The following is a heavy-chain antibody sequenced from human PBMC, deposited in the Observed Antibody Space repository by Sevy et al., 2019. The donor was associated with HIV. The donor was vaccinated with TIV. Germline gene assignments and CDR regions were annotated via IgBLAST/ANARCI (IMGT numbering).Heavy chain of an antibody. Sequence: ASVKVSCKASGYTFTSYDINWVRQATGQGLEGMGWMNPNSGNTGYAQKFQGRVTMTRNTSISTAYMELSSLRSEDTAVYYCARGQVVPGMYYYYYGMDVWGQGTTVTVSS. D-gene: IGHD2-2*01. J-gene: IGHJ6*02. V-gene: IGHV1-8*01. CDR1: GYTFTSYD. CDR3: ARGQVVPGMYYYYYGMDV. CDR2: MNPNSGNT.